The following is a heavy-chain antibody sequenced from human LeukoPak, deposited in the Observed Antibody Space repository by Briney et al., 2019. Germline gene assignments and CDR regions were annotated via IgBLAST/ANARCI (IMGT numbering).Heavy chain of an antibody. D-gene: IGHD6-19*01. J-gene: IGHJ4*02. CDR2: ISSSDSTI. V-gene: IGHV3-11*01. CDR1: GFTFSDYY. CDR3: ARENIAVANDY. Sequence: AGGSLRLSCAASGFTFSDYYMSWIRQAPGKGLEWVSYISSSDSTIYYADSVKGRFTISRDNAKNSLYLQMNSLRAEDTAVYYCARENIAVANDYWGQGTLVTVSS.